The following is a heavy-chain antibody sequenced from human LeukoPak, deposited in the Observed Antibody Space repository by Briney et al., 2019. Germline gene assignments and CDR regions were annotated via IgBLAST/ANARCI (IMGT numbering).Heavy chain of an antibody. CDR3: ARDLWFGEPSYYFDY. CDR2: IYTSGST. V-gene: IGHV4-4*07. J-gene: IGHJ4*02. D-gene: IGHD3-10*01. Sequence: SETLSLTCTVSGGSISSYYRSWIRQPAGKGLEWIGRIYTSGSTNYNPSLKSRVTMSVDTSKNQFSLKLSSVTAADTAVYYCARDLWFGEPSYYFDYWGQGTLVTVSS. CDR1: GGSISSYY.